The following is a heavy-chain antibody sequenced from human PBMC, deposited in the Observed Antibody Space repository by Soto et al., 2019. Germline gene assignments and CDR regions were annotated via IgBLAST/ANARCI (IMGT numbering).Heavy chain of an antibody. CDR1: GYTFTNYY. Sequence: QVQLVQSGAEVKKPGASVKVSCKASGYTFTNYYVHWVRQAPGQGLEWMGVINPSGGRTSYAQNFQGRVTMTRDTSTSTVFMELSSLRSDDTAIYYCARGPHSTTVGHTCDIWGQGRMVTVSS. CDR2: INPSGGRT. J-gene: IGHJ3*02. CDR3: ARGPHSTTVGHTCDI. D-gene: IGHD1-26*01. V-gene: IGHV1-46*01.